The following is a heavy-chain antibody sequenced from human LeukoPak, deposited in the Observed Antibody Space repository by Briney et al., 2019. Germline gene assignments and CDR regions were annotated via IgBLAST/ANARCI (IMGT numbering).Heavy chain of an antibody. Sequence: ASVKVSCKASGYTFTSYYMHWVRQAPGQGLEWMGIINPSGGSTSYAQKFQGGVTMTRDTSTGTVYMELSSLRSEDTAVYYCARAKVVPATLIYWGQGTLVTVSS. CDR1: GYTFTSYY. V-gene: IGHV1-46*01. CDR2: INPSGGST. J-gene: IGHJ4*02. D-gene: IGHD2-2*01. CDR3: ARAKVVPATLIY.